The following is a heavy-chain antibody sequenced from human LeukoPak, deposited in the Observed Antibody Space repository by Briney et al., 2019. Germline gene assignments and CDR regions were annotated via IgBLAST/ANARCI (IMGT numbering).Heavy chain of an antibody. Sequence: GGSLEISFKGSGYRFTSYWIGWVRPMPGKGLGWMGIIYPGDSDTRYSPSFQGQVTISADKSISTAYLQWSSLKASDTAMYYCARHKGPYYYGMDVWGQGTTVTVSS. CDR3: ARHKGPYYYGMDV. CDR1: GYRFTSYW. J-gene: IGHJ6*02. V-gene: IGHV5-51*01. CDR2: IYPGDSDT.